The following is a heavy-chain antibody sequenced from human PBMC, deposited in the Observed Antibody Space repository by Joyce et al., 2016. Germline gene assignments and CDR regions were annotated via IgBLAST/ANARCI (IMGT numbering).Heavy chain of an antibody. CDR2: MNPNSDDT. D-gene: IGHD3-16*01. Sequence: QVQLVQSGAEVMKPGALVKVSCKASGFTFASYDSNWVRQAPGQGLEWMGWMNPNSDDTGYARKSQGRVTMTRDTTRSTAYMELSSLRTEDTAVYYCARGVKRGGGYVFDLWGQGTMVTVPS. V-gene: IGHV1-8*01. CDR1: GFTFASYD. CDR3: ARGVKRGGGYVFDL. J-gene: IGHJ3*01.